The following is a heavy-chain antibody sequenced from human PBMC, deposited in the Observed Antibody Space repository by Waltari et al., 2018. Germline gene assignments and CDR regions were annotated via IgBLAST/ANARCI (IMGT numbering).Heavy chain of an antibody. J-gene: IGHJ6*03. CDR2: IKPNSGVT. CDR3: AREATHSYYYFLDV. Sequence: QVQLVQSGAEVKKPGASVKVSCEASGYTFTGRCLPWVRQAPGQGLEWMGRIKPNSGVTDYAQKFQDRVTMTRDTSSSTAYMELSGLRSDDTAVYYCAREATHSYYYFLDVWGKGTTVTVSS. V-gene: IGHV1-2*06. CDR1: GYTFTGRC.